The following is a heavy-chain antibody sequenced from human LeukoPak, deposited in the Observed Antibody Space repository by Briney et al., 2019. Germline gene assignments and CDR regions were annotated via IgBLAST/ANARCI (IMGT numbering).Heavy chain of an antibody. V-gene: IGHV4-38-2*02. Sequence: PSETLSLTCTVSGYSISSGYYWGWIRQPPGKGLEWIGSIYHSGSTHYNPSLKSRVTISVDTSKNQFSLKLGSVTAADTAVYYCARGPLYYYDSSGYYLDYFDYWGQGTLVTVSS. J-gene: IGHJ4*02. D-gene: IGHD3-22*01. CDR2: IYHSGST. CDR3: ARGPLYYYDSSGYYLDYFDY. CDR1: GYSISSGYY.